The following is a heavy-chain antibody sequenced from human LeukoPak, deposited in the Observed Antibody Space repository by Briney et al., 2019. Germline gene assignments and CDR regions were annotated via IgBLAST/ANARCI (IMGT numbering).Heavy chain of an antibody. J-gene: IGHJ4*02. CDR1: GFTFSSYA. CDR3: APKVVGSTPFDY. D-gene: IGHD2-15*01. Sequence: GGSLRLSCAASGFTFSSYAMNWVRHAPGKGLEWVSSISGSGGNTYYADSVKGRFTISRDNSKNTLYLQMNRLRAEDTAVYYCAPKVVGSTPFDYWGQGTLVTVSS. V-gene: IGHV3-23*01. CDR2: ISGSGGNT.